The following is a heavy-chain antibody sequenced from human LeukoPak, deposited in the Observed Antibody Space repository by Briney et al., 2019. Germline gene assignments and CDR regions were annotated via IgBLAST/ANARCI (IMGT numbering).Heavy chain of an antibody. CDR3: VKVGYYFDS. V-gene: IGHV3-23*01. CDR2: ISASGGST. CDR1: GFTFSSYV. J-gene: IGHJ4*02. Sequence: GGSLRLFCAASGFTFSSYVMSWVRQAPGKGLEWVSGISASGGSTYYADSVKGRFTISRDNSKNTAHLQMNSLRAEDTAVYYCVKVGYYFDSWGQGTLVTVSS.